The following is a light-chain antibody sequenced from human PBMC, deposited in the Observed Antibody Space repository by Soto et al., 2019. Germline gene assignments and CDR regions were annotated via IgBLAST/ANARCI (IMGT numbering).Light chain of an antibody. J-gene: IGKJ1*01. CDR3: QQYNHWHWT. CDR1: QSVNSD. V-gene: IGKV3-15*01. CDR2: GAS. Sequence: EIVLTQSPATVSVSPGERATLSCRASQSVNSDLAWYRQKPGQAPRLLIFGASTRATGIPARFSGSGSGTEFSLTISSLQSEDFASYYCQQYNHWHWTFGQGTKVEIK.